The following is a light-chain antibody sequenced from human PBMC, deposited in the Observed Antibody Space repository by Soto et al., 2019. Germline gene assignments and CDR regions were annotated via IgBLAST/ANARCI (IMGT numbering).Light chain of an antibody. CDR3: QQYNDFQYT. CDR1: QTISTW. V-gene: IGKV1-5*01. CDR2: DAS. Sequence: DIQVTQSPPTLSASVGDRVTITCRASQTISTWMAWYQQKPGKAPKLLVYDASTLQSGVASRFSGSGSGTKFTLTISSLQPEDSATYFCQQYNDFQYTFGPGTKLEI. J-gene: IGKJ2*01.